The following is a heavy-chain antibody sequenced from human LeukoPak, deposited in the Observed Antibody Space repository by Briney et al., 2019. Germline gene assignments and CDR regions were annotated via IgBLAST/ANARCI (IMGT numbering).Heavy chain of an antibody. D-gene: IGHD2-2*01. Sequence: ASVKVSCKASGYTFTSYYMHWVRQAPGQGLEWMGIINPSGGSTGYAQKFQGRVTMTRDTSTSTVYMELSSLRSEDTAVYYCARWESERYCGSTSCYGLDPWGQGTLVTVSS. CDR2: INPSGGST. CDR1: GYTFTSYY. J-gene: IGHJ5*02. V-gene: IGHV1-46*01. CDR3: ARWESERYCGSTSCYGLDP.